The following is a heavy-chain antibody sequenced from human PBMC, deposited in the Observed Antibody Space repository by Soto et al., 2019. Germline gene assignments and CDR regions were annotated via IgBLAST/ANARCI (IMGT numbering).Heavy chain of an antibody. CDR2: INPNSGNT. D-gene: IGHD4-17*01. J-gene: IGHJ3*02. CDR1: GYTFPRYY. CDR3: ARVGDYDAFDI. V-gene: IGHV1-8*02. Sequence: GGPVKGSFQASGYTFPRYYIDWVRQATGQGLEWMGWINPNSGNTGYAQKFQGRVTMTRNTSISTAYMELSSLRSEDTAVYYCARVGDYDAFDIWGQGTMVTVSS.